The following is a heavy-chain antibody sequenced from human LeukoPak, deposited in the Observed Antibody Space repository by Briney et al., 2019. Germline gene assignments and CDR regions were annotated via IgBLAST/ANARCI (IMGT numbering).Heavy chain of an antibody. V-gene: IGHV1-69*04. CDR1: GGTFSSYA. Sequence: SVKVSCKASGGTFSSYAISWVRQAPGQGLERMGRIIPILGIANYAQKFQGRVTITADKSTSAAYMELSSLRSEDTAVYYCTRDPRHKYGNFDNWGQGTLVTVSS. D-gene: IGHD2/OR15-2a*01. J-gene: IGHJ4*02. CDR3: TRDPRHKYGNFDN. CDR2: IIPILGIA.